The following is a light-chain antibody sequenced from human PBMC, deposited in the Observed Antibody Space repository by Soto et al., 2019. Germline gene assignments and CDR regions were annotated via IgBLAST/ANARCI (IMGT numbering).Light chain of an antibody. CDR2: GAS. CDR1: QSLSSN. CDR3: QQYNNWPEFT. Sequence: EIVLTQSPVTLSVSPGERATLSCGATQSLSSNLAWYQQRPGQPPRLLIYGASTRATGIPARFSGRGSGTEFTLSISSLQSEDFAVNYCQQYNNWPEFTLGPGTKVDFK. V-gene: IGKV3-15*01. J-gene: IGKJ3*01.